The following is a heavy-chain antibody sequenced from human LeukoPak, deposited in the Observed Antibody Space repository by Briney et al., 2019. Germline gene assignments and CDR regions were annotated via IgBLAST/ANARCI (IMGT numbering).Heavy chain of an antibody. J-gene: IGHJ3*02. Sequence: PGGSLRLSCAASGFTFRSYWMHWVRQAPGKGLEWVSSISSSSSYIYYADSVKGRFTISRDNAKNSLYLQMNSLRAEDTAVYYCARLTSGVAFDIWGQGTMVTVSS. CDR2: ISSSSSYI. D-gene: IGHD3-10*01. V-gene: IGHV3-21*01. CDR1: GFTFRSYW. CDR3: ARLTSGVAFDI.